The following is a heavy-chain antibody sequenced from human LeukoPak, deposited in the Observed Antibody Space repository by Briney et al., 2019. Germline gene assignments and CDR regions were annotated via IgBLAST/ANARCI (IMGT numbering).Heavy chain of an antibody. J-gene: IGHJ4*02. Sequence: GGSLRLSCAASGFTFSSYAMHWVRQAPGKGLEWMAVISYDGSNKYYADSVKGRFTISRDNSKNTLYLQMNSLRAEDTAVYYCARAPPEMITFGYVDYWGQGTLVTVSS. CDR3: ARAPPEMITFGYVDY. CDR2: ISYDGSNK. CDR1: GFTFSSYA. D-gene: IGHD3-16*01. V-gene: IGHV3-30-3*01.